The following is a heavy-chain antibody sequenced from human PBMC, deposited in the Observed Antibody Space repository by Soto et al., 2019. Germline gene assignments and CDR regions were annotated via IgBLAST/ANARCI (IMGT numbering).Heavy chain of an antibody. D-gene: IGHD6-13*01. CDR2: IIPISGTI. CDR3: ASSYGTSWYGDY. CDR1: RGTFNNYA. Sequence: SVKVSCKASRGTFNNYALTWVRQAPGQGLEWMGGIIPISGTINYAQKFQGRLTITADESTNTAYMELTSLTSGDTAAYYCASSYGTSWYGDYWGQGTLVAVSS. J-gene: IGHJ4*02. V-gene: IGHV1-69*13.